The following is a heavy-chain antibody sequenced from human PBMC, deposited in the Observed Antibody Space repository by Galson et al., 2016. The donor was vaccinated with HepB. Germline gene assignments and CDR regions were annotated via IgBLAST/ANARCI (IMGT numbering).Heavy chain of an antibody. D-gene: IGHD6-19*01. CDR1: GFLVSYSY. V-gene: IGHV3-53*01. J-gene: IGHJ4*02. Sequence: SLRLSCAASGFLVSYSYMSWVRQAPGKGLECVSVIYSGGRTYYADSVKGRFTISRDNSNNTLYLQMNSLRAEDTAVYYCAREVPVPGTISPDYWGQGTLVTVSS. CDR2: IYSGGRT. CDR3: AREVPVPGTISPDY.